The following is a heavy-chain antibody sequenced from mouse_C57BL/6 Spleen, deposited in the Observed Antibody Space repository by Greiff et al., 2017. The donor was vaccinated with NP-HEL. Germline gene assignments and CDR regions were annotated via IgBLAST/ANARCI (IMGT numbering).Heavy chain of an antibody. D-gene: IGHD2-2*01. CDR3: AIGSYGYDGAWFAY. CDR2: IYPGDGDT. CDR1: GYAFSSSW. J-gene: IGHJ3*01. V-gene: IGHV1-82*01. Sequence: QVQLKQSGPELVKPGASVKISCKASGYAFSSSWMNWVKQRPGKGLEWIGRIYPGDGDTNYNGKFKGKATLTADKSSSTAYMQLSSLTSEDSAVYVCAIGSYGYDGAWFAYWGQGTLVTVSA.